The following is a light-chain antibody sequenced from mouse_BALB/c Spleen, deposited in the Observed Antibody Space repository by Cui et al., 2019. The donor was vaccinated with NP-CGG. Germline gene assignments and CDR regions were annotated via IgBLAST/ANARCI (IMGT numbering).Light chain of an antibody. CDR1: TGAVTTSNY. J-gene: IGLJ1*01. CDR3: ALWYSNHWV. CDR2: GTN. Sequence: QAVVTQESALTTSPGETVTLTCRSSTGAVTTSNYANGVQEKPDHLFTGLIGGTNNRAPGVPARFSGSLIGDKAALTITGAQTEDEARYFCALWYSNHWVFGGGTKLTVL. V-gene: IGLV1*01.